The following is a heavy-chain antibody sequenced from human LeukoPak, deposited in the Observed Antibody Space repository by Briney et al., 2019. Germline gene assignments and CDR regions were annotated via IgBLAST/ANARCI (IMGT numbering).Heavy chain of an antibody. Sequence: TGGSLRLSCAASGFTFSSYGMHWVRQAPGKGLEWVAFIRYDGSNKYYADSVKGRFTISRDNAKNSLFLQMHSLRAEDTAVYYCATDDYGAFDYWGQGTLVTVSS. CDR2: IRYDGSNK. V-gene: IGHV3-30*02. J-gene: IGHJ4*02. D-gene: IGHD4/OR15-4a*01. CDR1: GFTFSSYG. CDR3: ATDDYGAFDY.